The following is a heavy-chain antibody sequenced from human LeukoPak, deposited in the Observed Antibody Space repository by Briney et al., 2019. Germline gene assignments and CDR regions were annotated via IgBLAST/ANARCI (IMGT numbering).Heavy chain of an antibody. CDR3: ARSNGLRYFDR. Sequence: GGSLRLSCVASGFPFSTYAMNWIRQAPGKGLEWVAYFGSTGTIHYADSMRGRFTISRDNAEMSLFLQMNSLRVDDTAVYYCARSNGLRYFDRWGQGTLVTVSS. CDR1: GFPFSTYA. J-gene: IGHJ4*02. V-gene: IGHV3-48*03. D-gene: IGHD4-11*01. CDR2: FGSTGTI.